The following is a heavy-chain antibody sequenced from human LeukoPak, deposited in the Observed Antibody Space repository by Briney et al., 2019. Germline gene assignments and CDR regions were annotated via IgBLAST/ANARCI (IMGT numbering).Heavy chain of an antibody. CDR1: GGTFSSYA. D-gene: IGHD3/OR15-3a*01. V-gene: IGHV1-46*01. CDR3: ARSWWGTDWLLYKNWFDP. J-gene: IGHJ5*02. CDR2: INPSGGST. Sequence: RWASVKVSCKASGGTFSSYAISWVRQAPGQGLEWMGMINPSGGSTSYAQEFQGRLTMTRDTSTSTVYMELSSLRSEDTALYYCARSWWGTDWLLYKNWFDPWGQGTLVTVSS.